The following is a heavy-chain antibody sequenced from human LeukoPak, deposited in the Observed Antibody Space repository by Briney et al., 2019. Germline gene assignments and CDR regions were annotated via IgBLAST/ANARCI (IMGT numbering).Heavy chain of an antibody. CDR2: ISAYNGNT. D-gene: IGHD6-19*01. J-gene: IGHJ4*02. Sequence: GASVKVSCKASGGTFSSYAISWVRQAPGQGLEWMGWISAYNGNTNYAQKLQGRVTMTTDTSTSTAYMELRSLRSDDTAVYYCARDWVGGGWGQPADDYWGQGTLVTVSS. CDR1: GGTFSSYA. V-gene: IGHV1-18*01. CDR3: ARDWVGGGWGQPADDY.